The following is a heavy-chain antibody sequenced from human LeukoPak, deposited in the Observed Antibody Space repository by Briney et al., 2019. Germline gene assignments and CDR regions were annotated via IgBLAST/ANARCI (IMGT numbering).Heavy chain of an antibody. CDR3: AKDSGWLRFHY. V-gene: IGHV3-23*01. J-gene: IGHJ4*02. CDR1: GFTVSSNS. Sequence: GGSLRLSCTVSGFTVSSNSMSWVRQAPGKGLEWVSAISGSGGSTYYADSVKGRFTISRDNSKNTLYLQMNSLRAEDTAVYYCAKDSGWLRFHYWGQGTLVTVSS. D-gene: IGHD5-12*01. CDR2: ISGSGGST.